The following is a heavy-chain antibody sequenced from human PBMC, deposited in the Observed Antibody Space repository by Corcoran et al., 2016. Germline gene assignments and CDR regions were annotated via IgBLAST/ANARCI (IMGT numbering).Heavy chain of an antibody. Sequence: QVQLVQSGAEMKKPGSSVKVSCKASGGTFSSYAISWVRQAPGQGLEWMGGIIPIFGSANYAQKFQGRVTITADRSTTTAYMELNSRRFEDTAVYYCAKGKGKWNYYDYWGQGTMVTVSS. CDR2: IIPIFGSA. D-gene: IGHD2-8*01. CDR1: GGTFSSYA. V-gene: IGHV1-69*06. CDR3: AKGKGKWNYYDY. J-gene: IGHJ4*02.